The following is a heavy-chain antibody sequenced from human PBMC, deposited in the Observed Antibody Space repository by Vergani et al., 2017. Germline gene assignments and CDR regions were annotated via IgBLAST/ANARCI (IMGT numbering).Heavy chain of an antibody. Sequence: QLQLQESGPGLVKPSETLSLTCTVSGGSISSSSYYWGWIRQPPGKGLEWIGSIYYSGSTYYNPSLKSRVTISVDTSKNQFSLKLSSVTAADTAVYYCARQYGSGSWYYYYYMDVWGKGTTVTVSS. CDR3: ARQYGSGSWYYYYYMDV. D-gene: IGHD3-10*01. V-gene: IGHV4-39*01. J-gene: IGHJ6*03. CDR2: IYYSGST. CDR1: GGSISSSSYY.